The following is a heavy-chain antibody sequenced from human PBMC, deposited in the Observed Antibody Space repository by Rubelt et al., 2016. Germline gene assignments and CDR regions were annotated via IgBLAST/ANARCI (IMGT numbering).Heavy chain of an antibody. Sequence: QVQLQESGPGLVKPSETLSLTCTVSGYSISSGYYWGWIRQPPGKGLEWIGSIDYSGSTYYNPSLHGRVTISVDTSKNQFSRKLSSLTAADTAVYYCARGVLAVAGGYDYWGQGTLVTVSS. CDR3: ARGVLAVAGGYDY. J-gene: IGHJ4*02. D-gene: IGHD6-19*01. V-gene: IGHV4-38-2*02. CDR1: GYSISSGYY. CDR2: IDYSGST.